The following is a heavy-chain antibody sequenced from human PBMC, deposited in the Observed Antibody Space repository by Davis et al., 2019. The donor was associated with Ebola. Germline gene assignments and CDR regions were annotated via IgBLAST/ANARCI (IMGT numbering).Heavy chain of an antibody. V-gene: IGHV3-74*01. CDR1: GFTFSSDW. CDR2: MNSDGSTT. Sequence: GESLKISCAASGFTFSSDWMHWVRQVPGKGLVWVSRMNSDGSTTRYADSVKGRFTISRDNSKNTLSLQMNSLRAEDTAVYYCAKGDNSGWYGFDYWGQGTLVTVSS. J-gene: IGHJ4*02. D-gene: IGHD6-19*01. CDR3: AKGDNSGWYGFDY.